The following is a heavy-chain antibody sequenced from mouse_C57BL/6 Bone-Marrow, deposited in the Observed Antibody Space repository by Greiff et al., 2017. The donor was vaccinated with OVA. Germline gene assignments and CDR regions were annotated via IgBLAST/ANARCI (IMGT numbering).Heavy chain of an antibody. V-gene: IGHV14-4*01. Sequence: EVQLVESGAELVRPGASVKLSCTASGFNIKDDYMHWVKQRPEQGLEWIGWIDPENGDTEYASKFQGKATITADTSSNTAYLQLSSLTSEDTAVYYCRGLTLDYWGQGTTLTVSS. CDR1: GFNIKDDY. J-gene: IGHJ2*01. CDR3: RGLTLDY. D-gene: IGHD1-3*01. CDR2: IDPENGDT.